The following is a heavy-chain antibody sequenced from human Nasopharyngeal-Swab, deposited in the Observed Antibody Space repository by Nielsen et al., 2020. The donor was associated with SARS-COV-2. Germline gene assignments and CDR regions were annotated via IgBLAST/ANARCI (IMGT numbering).Heavy chain of an antibody. CDR3: AKDWRYGGGY. D-gene: IGHD4-23*01. Sequence: GGSLRLSCAASGFTFSNAWMNWVRQAPGKGLEWVSHISVDGRSTYHADSVRGRFTISRDNSKNTLYLQMNSLRAEDTAVYFCAKDWRYGGGYWGQGTLVTVSS. CDR2: ISVDGRST. CDR1: GFTFSNAW. V-gene: IGHV3-23*01. J-gene: IGHJ4*02.